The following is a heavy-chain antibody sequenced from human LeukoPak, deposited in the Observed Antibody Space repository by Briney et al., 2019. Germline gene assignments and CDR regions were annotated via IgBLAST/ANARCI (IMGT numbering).Heavy chain of an antibody. CDR3: ARVTGDGLFDY. CDR2: IYYSGST. J-gene: IGHJ4*02. V-gene: IGHV4-61*05. Sequence: SETLSLTCTVSGGSISSSSYYWGWIRQPPGKGLEWIGYIYYSGSTNYNPSLKSRVTISVDTSKNQFSLKLSSVTAADTAVYYCARVTGDGLFDYWGQGTLVTVSS. D-gene: IGHD7-27*01. CDR1: GGSISSSSYY.